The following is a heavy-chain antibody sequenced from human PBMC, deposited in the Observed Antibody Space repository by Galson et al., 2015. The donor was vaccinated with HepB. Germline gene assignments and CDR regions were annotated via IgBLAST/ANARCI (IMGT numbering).Heavy chain of an antibody. D-gene: IGHD2-15*01. CDR2: INPSGGST. V-gene: IGHV1-46*03. CDR1: GYTFTSYY. CDR3: ARGAVVAASKVYFDY. J-gene: IGHJ4*02. Sequence: SVKVSCKASGYTFTSYYMHWVRQAPGQGLEWMRIINPSGGSTSYAQKFQGRVTMTRDTSTSTVYMELSSLRSEDTAVYYCARGAVVAASKVYFDYWGQGTLVTVSS.